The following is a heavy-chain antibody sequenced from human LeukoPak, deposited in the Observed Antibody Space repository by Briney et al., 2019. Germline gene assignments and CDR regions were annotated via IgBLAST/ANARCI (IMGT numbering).Heavy chain of an antibody. CDR1: GFTLTNYA. Sequence: GGSLGLSCAAAGFTLTNYAINWVRQAPGKELEWVSTITGSGSATYYADSVKGRFTISRDKSKNTLDLQMNTLRAEDTAVYYCARGTSFFGHYFAYWGQGTLVTVSS. J-gene: IGHJ4*02. D-gene: IGHD1-14*01. V-gene: IGHV3-23*01. CDR2: ITGSGSAT. CDR3: ARGTSFFGHYFAY.